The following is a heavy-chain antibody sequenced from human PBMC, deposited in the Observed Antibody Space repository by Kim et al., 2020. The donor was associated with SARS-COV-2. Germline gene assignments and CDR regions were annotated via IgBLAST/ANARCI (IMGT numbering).Heavy chain of an antibody. CDR2: ISYDGSNK. Sequence: GGSLRLSCAASGFTFSSYAMHWVRQAPGKGLEWVAVISYDGSNKYYADSVKGRFTISRDNSKNTLYLQMNSLRAEDTAVYYCARTMVRGTGYYYYGMDVWGQGTTVTVSS. CDR3: ARTMVRGTGYYYYGMDV. D-gene: IGHD3-10*01. CDR1: GFTFSSYA. J-gene: IGHJ6*02. V-gene: IGHV3-30-3*01.